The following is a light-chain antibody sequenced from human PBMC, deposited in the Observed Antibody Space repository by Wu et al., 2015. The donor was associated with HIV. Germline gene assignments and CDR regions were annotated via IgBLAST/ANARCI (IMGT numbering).Light chain of an antibody. J-gene: IGKJ1*01. V-gene: IGKV1-5*03. CDR2: KAS. Sequence: DIQMTQSPSTLSASVGDRVTITCRASQSISSWLAWYQQKPGKAPKLLIYKASSLQSGVQSRFSGSGSGTEFTLTISSLQPDDFATYYXQHYNTLFVTFGQGTKVEIK. CDR1: QSISSW. CDR3: QHYNTLFVT.